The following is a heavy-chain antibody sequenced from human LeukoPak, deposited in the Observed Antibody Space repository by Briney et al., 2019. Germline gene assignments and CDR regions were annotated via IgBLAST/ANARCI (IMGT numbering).Heavy chain of an antibody. CDR2: ISYDGSNK. J-gene: IGHJ3*02. CDR3: ARAGNWNDDIDAFDI. V-gene: IGHV3-30*03. CDR1: GFTFSSYG. Sequence: PGRSLRLSCAASGFTFSSYGMHWVRQAPGKGLEWVAVISYDGSNKYYADSVKGRFTISRDNSKNTLYLQMNSLRAEDTAVYYCARAGNWNDDIDAFDIWGQGTMVTVSS. D-gene: IGHD1-20*01.